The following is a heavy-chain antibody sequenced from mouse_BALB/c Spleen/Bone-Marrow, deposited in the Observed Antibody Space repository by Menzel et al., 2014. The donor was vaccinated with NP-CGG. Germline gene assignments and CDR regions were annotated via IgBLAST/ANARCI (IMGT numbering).Heavy chain of an antibody. CDR3: ARGYYVMDY. CDR1: GYTLTSYW. J-gene: IGHJ4*01. V-gene: IGHV1-7*01. CDR2: INPSGGYT. Sequence: LEESGAELAKPGASVKMSCKASGYTLTSYWMHWVKQRPGQGLEWIGYINPSGGYTEFNQRFKDKATLTADRSSSTAYMQLSSLTSDDSAVYYCARGYYVMDYWGQGTSVTVSS.